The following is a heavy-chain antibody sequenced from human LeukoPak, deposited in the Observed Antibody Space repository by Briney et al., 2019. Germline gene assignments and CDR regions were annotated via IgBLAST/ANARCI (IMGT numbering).Heavy chain of an antibody. V-gene: IGHV3-21*01. CDR3: AREGRSSGWTAYAVSYYFDY. D-gene: IGHD6-19*01. Sequence: PGGSLRLSCAASGFTFSSYSMNWVRQAPGKGLEWVSSISSDTSYIYYADSMKGRFTISRDNAKNSLYLQMNSLRAEDTAVYYCAREGRSSGWTAYAVSYYFDYWGQGTLVTVSS. J-gene: IGHJ4*02. CDR2: ISSDTSYI. CDR1: GFTFSSYS.